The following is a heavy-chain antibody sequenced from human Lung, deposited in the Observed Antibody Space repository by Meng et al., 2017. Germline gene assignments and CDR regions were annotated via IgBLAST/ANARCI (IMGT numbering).Heavy chain of an antibody. Sequence: QVQLQQWGAGLLKASETLSLTCVVSGGSFSDYYWSWIRQPPGKGLEWIGEIYHSGSTNYNPSLESRATISVDTSQNNLSLKLSSVTAADSAVYYCARGPTTMAHDFDYWGQGTLVTVSS. CDR3: ARGPTTMAHDFDY. D-gene: IGHD4-11*01. V-gene: IGHV4-34*01. J-gene: IGHJ4*02. CDR1: GGSFSDYY. CDR2: IYHSGST.